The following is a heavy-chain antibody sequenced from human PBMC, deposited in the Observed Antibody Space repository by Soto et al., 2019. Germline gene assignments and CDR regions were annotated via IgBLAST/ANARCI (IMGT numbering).Heavy chain of an antibody. V-gene: IGHV4-61*01. D-gene: IGHD6-19*01. CDR1: VGSVSGGSYY. J-gene: IGHJ4*02. CDR2: IYYSGST. Sequence: SETLSLTCTVTVGSVSGGSYYWSWIRQPPGKGLEWIGYIYYSGSTNYNPSLKSRVTISVDTSKNQFSLKLSSVTAADTAVYYCASGIAVAGTTFDYWGQGTLVTVS. CDR3: ASGIAVAGTTFDY.